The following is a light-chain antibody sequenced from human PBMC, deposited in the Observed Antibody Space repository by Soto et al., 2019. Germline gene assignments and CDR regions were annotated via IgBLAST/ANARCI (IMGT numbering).Light chain of an antibody. CDR1: QRISVSN. J-gene: IGKJ4*01. Sequence: EPVLTQSPGTLSLSPGERATLSCRASQRISVSNLAWYQQRPGQAPSLLIYGASKRTSGVPDRFSGSGSGTDFTLTINRLEPQDFAVYYCQHYSSELLPFGGGTTVVIK. V-gene: IGKV3-20*01. CDR2: GAS. CDR3: QHYSSELLP.